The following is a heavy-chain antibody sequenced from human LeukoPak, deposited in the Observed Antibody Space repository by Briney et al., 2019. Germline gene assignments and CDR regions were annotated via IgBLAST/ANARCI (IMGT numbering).Heavy chain of an antibody. CDR3: ARFSGYSYGKSDY. CDR2: INHSGST. V-gene: IGHV4-34*01. D-gene: IGHD5-18*01. J-gene: IGHJ4*02. Sequence: SETLSLTCTVSGGSISSYYWSWIRQPPGKGLEWIGEINHSGSTNYNPSLKSRVTISVDTSKNQFSLKLSSVTAADTAVYYCARFSGYSYGKSDYWGQGTLVTVSS. CDR1: GGSISSYY.